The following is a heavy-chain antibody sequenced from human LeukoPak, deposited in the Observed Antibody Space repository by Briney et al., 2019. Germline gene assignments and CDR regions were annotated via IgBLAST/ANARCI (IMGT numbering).Heavy chain of an antibody. CDR3: ARAGGDSSSWYGGDY. CDR2: IKQDGSEK. V-gene: IGHV3-7*01. J-gene: IGHJ4*02. D-gene: IGHD6-13*01. CDR1: GFTSSSYW. Sequence: GGSLRLSCAASGFTSSSYWMSWVRQAPGKGLEWVANIKQDGSEKYYVDSVKGRFTISRDNAKNSLYLQMNSLRAEDTAVYYCARAGGDSSSWYGGDYWGQGTLVTVSS.